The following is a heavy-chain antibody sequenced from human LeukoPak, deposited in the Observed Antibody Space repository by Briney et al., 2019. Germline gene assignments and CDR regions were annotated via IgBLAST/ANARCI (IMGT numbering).Heavy chain of an antibody. Sequence: GGSLRLSCAASGFTFSSYSMNWVRQAPGKGLEWVSSISSSSSYIYYADSVKGRFTISRDNAKNSLYLQMNSLRAEDTAVYYCARDLLKAPGTQGYWGQGTLVTVSS. CDR1: GFTFSSYS. CDR3: ARDLLKAPGTQGY. D-gene: IGHD6-13*01. V-gene: IGHV3-21*01. J-gene: IGHJ4*02. CDR2: ISSSSSYI.